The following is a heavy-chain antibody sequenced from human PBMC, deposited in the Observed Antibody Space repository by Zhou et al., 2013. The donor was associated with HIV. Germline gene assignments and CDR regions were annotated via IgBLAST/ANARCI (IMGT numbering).Heavy chain of an antibody. Sequence: QVQLVQSGAEVKKPGASVKVSCKASGYIFTSYGISWVRQAPGQGLEWMGWISAYNGKTNYAQKLQGRVTMTTDKSTSTAYMELRSLRSDDTAVYYCARWAVAVTAHNYGMDVWGKGPRSPSP. V-gene: IGHV1-18*01. CDR3: ARWAVAVTAHNYGMDV. CDR2: ISAYNGKT. CDR1: GYIFTSYG. D-gene: IGHD2-21*02. J-gene: IGHJ6*01.